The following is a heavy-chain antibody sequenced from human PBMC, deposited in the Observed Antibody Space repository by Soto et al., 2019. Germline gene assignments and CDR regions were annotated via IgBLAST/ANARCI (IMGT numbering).Heavy chain of an antibody. CDR1: GGSISSGGYS. V-gene: IGHV4-30-2*01. CDR2: IYHSGST. D-gene: IGHD5-12*01. J-gene: IGHJ4*02. Sequence: QLQLQESGSGLVKPSQTLSLTCAVSGGSISSGGYSWSWIRQPPGKGLEWIGYIYHSGSTYYNPSLKSRVTISVDRSKNHFSLKLSSVTAADTAVYYCASYRWLQPCFDYWGQGTLVTVSS. CDR3: ASYRWLQPCFDY.